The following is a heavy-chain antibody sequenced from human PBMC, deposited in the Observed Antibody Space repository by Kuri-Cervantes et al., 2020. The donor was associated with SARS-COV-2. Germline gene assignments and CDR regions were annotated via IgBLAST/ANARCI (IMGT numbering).Heavy chain of an antibody. CDR1: GFTFSSYS. D-gene: IGHD6-6*01. CDR2: ISSSSSTI. Sequence: GGSLRLSCAASGFTFSSYSMHWVRQAPGKGLEWVSYISSSSSTIYYADSVKGGITTTRDNAKNSLYLQMNSLIDEDTTVYYYARGARDYWGQGTLVTVSS. V-gene: IGHV3-48*02. CDR3: ARGARDY. J-gene: IGHJ4*02.